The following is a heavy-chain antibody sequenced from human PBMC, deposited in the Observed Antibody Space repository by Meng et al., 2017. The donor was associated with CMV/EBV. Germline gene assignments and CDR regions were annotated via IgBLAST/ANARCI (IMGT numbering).Heavy chain of an antibody. J-gene: IGHJ5*02. CDR2: IYYSGST. V-gene: IGHV4-39*07. CDR3: ARGVVTMIVVYDP. CDR1: GGSISSSSYY. D-gene: IGHD3-22*01. Sequence: HRHWQESGPGLVKPSETLSLTCTVSGGSISSSSYYWGWIRQPPGKGLEWIGSIYYSGSTYYNPSLKSRVTISVDTSKNQFSLKLSSVTAADTAVYYCARGVVTMIVVYDPWGQGTLVTVSS.